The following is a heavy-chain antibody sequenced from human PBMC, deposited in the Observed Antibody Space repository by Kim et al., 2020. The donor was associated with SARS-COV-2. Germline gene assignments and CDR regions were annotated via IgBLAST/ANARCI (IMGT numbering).Heavy chain of an antibody. V-gene: IGHV3-9*01. CDR2: ISWNSGTI. D-gene: IGHD3-10*01. J-gene: IGHJ6*02. CDR1: GFTFDDYA. Sequence: GGSLRLSCAASGFTFDDYAMHWVRQAPGKGLEWVSGISWNSGTIGYADSVKGRFTISRDNAKNSLYLQMNSLRTEDTALYYCAKSKITRFQGVLYGMDVWGQGATVTVSS. CDR3: AKSKITRFQGVLYGMDV.